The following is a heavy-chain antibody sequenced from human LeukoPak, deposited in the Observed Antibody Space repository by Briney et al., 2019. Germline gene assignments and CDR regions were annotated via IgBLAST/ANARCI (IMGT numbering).Heavy chain of an antibody. CDR1: GGSISSSSYY. CDR3: ARVTREGGRIDY. CDR2: IYYSGST. D-gene: IGHD2-15*01. Sequence: SETLSLTCTVSGGSISSSSYYWGWIRQPPGKGLEWIGSIYYSGSTNYNPSLKSRVTISVDTSKNQFSLKLSSVTAADTAVYYCARVTREGGRIDYWGQGTLVTVSS. J-gene: IGHJ4*02. V-gene: IGHV4-39*07.